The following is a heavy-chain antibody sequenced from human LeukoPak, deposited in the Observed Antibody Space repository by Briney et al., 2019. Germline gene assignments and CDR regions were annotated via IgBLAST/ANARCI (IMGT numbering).Heavy chain of an antibody. V-gene: IGHV4-59*11. Sequence: SETLSLTRNVSGVSISTHSWSWIRESPGKGLEWIGYIYHNRITNYTPSLKSRVTISIDTSKNEFSLKLTSVTAADTAVYYCARAPGTTFDYWGHGNMVTVSS. CDR2: IYHNRIT. J-gene: IGHJ4*01. CDR3: ARAPGTTFDY. CDR1: GVSISTHS. D-gene: IGHD4-17*01.